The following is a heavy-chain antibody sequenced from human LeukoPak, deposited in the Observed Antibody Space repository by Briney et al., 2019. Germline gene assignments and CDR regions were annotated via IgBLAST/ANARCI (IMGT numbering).Heavy chain of an antibody. V-gene: IGHV4-59*01. D-gene: IGHD3-9*01. CDR2: IYHSGST. Sequence: SETLSLTCTVSGGYIGSYHWSWIRQPPGRGLEWIGYIYHSGSTNYNPSLKSRITILVDTSKNQFSLRLTSVTAADAAVYYCARANILTSITSWGQGTMVTVSS. CDR1: GGYIGSYH. CDR3: ARANILTSITS. J-gene: IGHJ3*01.